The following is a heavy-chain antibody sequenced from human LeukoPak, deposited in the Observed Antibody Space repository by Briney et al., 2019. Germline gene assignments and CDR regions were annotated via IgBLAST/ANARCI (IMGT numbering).Heavy chain of an antibody. CDR3: ASPVRPFDAFDI. CDR2: ISSSSSTI. V-gene: IGHV3-48*01. J-gene: IGHJ3*02. D-gene: IGHD6-19*01. CDR1: GFTFSSYS. Sequence: GGSLRLSCAASGFTFSSYSMNWVRQAPGKGLEWVSYISSSSSTIYYADSVEGRFTISRDNAKNSLYLQMNSLRAEDTAVYYCASPVRPFDAFDIWGQGTMVTVSS.